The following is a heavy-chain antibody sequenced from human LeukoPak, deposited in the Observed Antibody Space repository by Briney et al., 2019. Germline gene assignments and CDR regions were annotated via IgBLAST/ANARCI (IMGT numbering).Heavy chain of an antibody. V-gene: IGHV1-8*01. D-gene: IGHD6-19*01. CDR1: GYTFTSYD. CDR3: ARGNLPGIAVAAHY. Sequence: ASVKVSCKASGYTFTSYDINWVRQATGEGLEWMGWMNPNSGNTGYAQKFQGRVTMTRNTSISTAYMELSSLRSEDTAVYYCARGNLPGIAVAAHYWGQGSLVTVSS. CDR2: MNPNSGNT. J-gene: IGHJ4*02.